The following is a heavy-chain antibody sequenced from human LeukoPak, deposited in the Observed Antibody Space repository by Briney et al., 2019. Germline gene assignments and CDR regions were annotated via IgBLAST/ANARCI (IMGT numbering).Heavy chain of an antibody. D-gene: IGHD5-18*01. CDR2: TPFDGNKK. CDR1: GFTFSAYG. V-gene: IGHV3-30*02. Sequence: GGSLRLSCVASGFTFSAYGMHWVRQAPGEGLEWVAFTPFDGNKKYYTDSVKGRFTISRDNSKNTLYLQMNSLRVEDTATYFCAKVGGAYNYGHGYFDQWGQGNLVTVSS. J-gene: IGHJ4*02. CDR3: AKVGGAYNYGHGYFDQ.